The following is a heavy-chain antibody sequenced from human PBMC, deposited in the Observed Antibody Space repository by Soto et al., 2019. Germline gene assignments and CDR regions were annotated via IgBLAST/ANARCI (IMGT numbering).Heavy chain of an antibody. CDR2: IYSSGST. CDR3: AGHPDYGDYDYYYYGMDV. Sequence: SETLSLTCTVSGGSISSYYWSWIRQPPGKGLEWIGYIYSSGSTNYNPSLKSRATISVDTSKNQFSLKLSSVTAADTAVYYCAGHPDYGDYDYYYYGMDVWGQGTTVTVSS. D-gene: IGHD4-17*01. CDR1: GGSISSYY. J-gene: IGHJ6*02. V-gene: IGHV4-59*01.